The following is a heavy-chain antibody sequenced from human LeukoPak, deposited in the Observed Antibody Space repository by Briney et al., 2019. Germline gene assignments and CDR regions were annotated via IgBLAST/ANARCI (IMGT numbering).Heavy chain of an antibody. CDR2: INPNSGGT. J-gene: IGHJ4*02. V-gene: IGHV1-2*02. CDR3: ARSPHILTGENFDY. Sequence: ASVKVSCKASGYTFTGYYMHWVRQAPGQGLEWMGWINPNSGGTNYAQKFQDRVSMTRDTSISTAYMHLSRLRSADTAVYYCARSPHILTGENFDYWGQGTLLTVSS. D-gene: IGHD3-9*01. CDR1: GYTFTGYY.